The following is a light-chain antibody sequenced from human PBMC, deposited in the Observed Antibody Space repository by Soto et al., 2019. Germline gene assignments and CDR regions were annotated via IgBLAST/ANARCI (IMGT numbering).Light chain of an antibody. J-gene: IGKJ5*01. CDR1: QNITNN. Sequence: DIQMTQSPTSLSASIGDRVTITCQASQNITNNLSWYQQKPGKAPNLLIYHASKLAKGVTSRFSGSGSGTDFSFIITSLQREDLATYYCQQYYGLPPLTFGQGTLPEI. CDR3: QQYYGLPPLT. CDR2: HAS. V-gene: IGKV1-33*01.